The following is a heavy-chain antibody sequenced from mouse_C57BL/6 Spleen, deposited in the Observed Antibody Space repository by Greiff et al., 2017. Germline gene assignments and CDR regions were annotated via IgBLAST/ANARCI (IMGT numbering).Heavy chain of an antibody. CDR1: GYTFTDYN. CDR2: INPNNGGT. Sequence: LVKPGASVKMSCKASGYTFTDYNMHWVKQSHGKSLEWIGYINPNNGGTSYNQKFKGKATLTVNKSSSTAYMELRSLTSEDSAVYYCAREDYVSFDYWGQGTTLTVSS. V-gene: IGHV1-22*01. J-gene: IGHJ2*01. D-gene: IGHD2-4*01. CDR3: AREDYVSFDY.